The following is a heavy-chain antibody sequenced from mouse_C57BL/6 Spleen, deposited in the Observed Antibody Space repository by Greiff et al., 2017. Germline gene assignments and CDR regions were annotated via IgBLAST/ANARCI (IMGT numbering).Heavy chain of an antibody. CDR3: ARGELGRSGFAY. CDR1: GYTFTSYW. J-gene: IGHJ3*01. D-gene: IGHD4-1*01. CDR2: IDPSDSYT. Sequence: VQLQQPGAELVMPGASVKLSCKASGYTFTSYWMHWVKQRPGQGLEWIGEIDPSDSYTNYNQKFKGKSTLTVDKSSSTAYMQLSSLTSEDSAVYYCARGELGRSGFAYWGQGTLVTVSA. V-gene: IGHV1-69*01.